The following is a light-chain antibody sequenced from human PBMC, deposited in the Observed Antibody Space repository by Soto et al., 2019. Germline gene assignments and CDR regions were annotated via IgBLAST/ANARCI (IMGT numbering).Light chain of an antibody. J-gene: IGLJ1*01. CDR3: GTWDNSLNTYL. CDR2: DND. CDR1: SSNIGNTY. Sequence: QSVLTQPASVSAAPGQRVTVSCSGSSSNIGNTYVSWYQQLPGTAPKLLIYDNDKRPSGILDRFSGSKSGTSATLDITGLQTGDEADYYCGTWDNSLNTYLFGSGTKVTVL. V-gene: IGLV1-51*01.